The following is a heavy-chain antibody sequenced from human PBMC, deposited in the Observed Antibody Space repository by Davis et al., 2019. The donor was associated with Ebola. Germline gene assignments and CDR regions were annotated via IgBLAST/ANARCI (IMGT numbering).Heavy chain of an antibody. CDR1: GFTFSSYG. CDR2: IWYDGSNK. V-gene: IGHV3-30*02. D-gene: IGHD6-19*01. J-gene: IGHJ6*02. Sequence: RGSLRLSCAASGFTFSSYGMHWVRQAPGKGLEWVAVIWYDGSNKYYADSVKGRFTISRDNSKNTLYLQMNSLRAEDTAVYYCAKDLAVAGIIYFYYGMDVWGQGTTVTVSS. CDR3: AKDLAVAGIIYFYYGMDV.